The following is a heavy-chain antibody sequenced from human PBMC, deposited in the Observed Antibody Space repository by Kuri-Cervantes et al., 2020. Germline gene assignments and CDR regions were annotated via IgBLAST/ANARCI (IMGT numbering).Heavy chain of an antibody. D-gene: IGHD4-11*01. CDR1: GGSISSYY. V-gene: IGHV4-59*01. CDR3: AREFFSNYDPATPDYYYYYYMDV. CDR2: IYYSGST. Sequence: SETLSLTCTVSGGSISSYYWSWIRQPPGKGLEWIGYIYYSGSTNYNPSLKSRVTISVDTSKNQFSLKLSSVTAADTAVYYCAREFFSNYDPATPDYYYYYYMDVLGKGTTVTVSS. J-gene: IGHJ6*03.